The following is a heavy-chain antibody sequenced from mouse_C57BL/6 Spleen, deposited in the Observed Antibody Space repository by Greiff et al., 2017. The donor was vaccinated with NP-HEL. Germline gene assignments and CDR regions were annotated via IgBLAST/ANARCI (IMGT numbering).Heavy chain of an antibody. D-gene: IGHD1-2*01. CDR2: INPSTGGT. CDR1: GYSFTGYY. CDR3: AKYGSRGSGNGFVY. J-gene: IGHJ3*01. Sequence: VQLKESGPELVKPGASVKISCKASGYSFTGYYMNWVKQSPEKSLEWIGEINPSTGGTTYNQKFKAKATLTVDKSSSTAYMQLKSLTSEDSAVYYCAKYGSRGSGNGFVYWGQGTLVTVSA. V-gene: IGHV1-42*01.